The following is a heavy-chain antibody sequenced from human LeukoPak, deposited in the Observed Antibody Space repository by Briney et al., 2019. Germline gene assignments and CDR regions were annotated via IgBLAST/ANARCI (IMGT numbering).Heavy chain of an antibody. CDR3: ARQVEMATTGVDY. CDR1: GYSFSSYW. D-gene: IGHD5-24*01. J-gene: IGHJ4*02. V-gene: IGHV5-51*01. Sequence: GESLKISCKGSGYSFSSYWIGWVRQMPGKGLEWMGIIYPGDSDTRYSPSFQGQVTISADKSISSAYLQWSSLKASDTAMYYCARQVEMATTGVDYWGQGTLVTVSS. CDR2: IYPGDSDT.